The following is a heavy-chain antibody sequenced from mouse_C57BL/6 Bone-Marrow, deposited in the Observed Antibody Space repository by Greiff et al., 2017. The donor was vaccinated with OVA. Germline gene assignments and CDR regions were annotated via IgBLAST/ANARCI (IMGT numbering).Heavy chain of an antibody. Sequence: EVKVVESGGGLVQPKGSLKLSCAASGFGFNTYAMNWVRQAPGKGLEWVARIRSKSNNYATYYADSVKDRFTISRDDSESMLYLQMNNLKTEDTAMYYCVRGDYYYGSYAMDYWGQGTSVTVSS. CDR3: VRGDYYYGSYAMDY. D-gene: IGHD1-1*01. CDR2: IRSKSNNYAT. J-gene: IGHJ4*01. V-gene: IGHV10-1*01. CDR1: GFGFNTYA.